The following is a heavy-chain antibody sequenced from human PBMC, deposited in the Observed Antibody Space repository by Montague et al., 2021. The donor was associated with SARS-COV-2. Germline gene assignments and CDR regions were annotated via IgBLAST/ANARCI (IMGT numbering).Heavy chain of an antibody. CDR3: ARTTGTTAFGI. V-gene: IGHV3-30*04. J-gene: IGHJ3*02. D-gene: IGHD1-1*01. Sequence: SLRLSCAASGFTFSSYAMHWVRQAPGKGLEWVAVISYDGSNKYYADSVKGRFTISRDNSKNTLYLQMNSLRVEDTAVYHCARTTGTTAFGIWGQGTMVTVSS. CDR2: ISYDGSNK. CDR1: GFTFSSYA.